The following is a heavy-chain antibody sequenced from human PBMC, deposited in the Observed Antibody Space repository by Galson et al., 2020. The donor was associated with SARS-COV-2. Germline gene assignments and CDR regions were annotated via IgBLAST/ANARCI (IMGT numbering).Heavy chain of an antibody. V-gene: IGHV3-21*01. CDR2: ISSSSSYI. D-gene: IGHD3-3*01. CDR3: ARAQLRTIFGVVTEALDALDF. J-gene: IGHJ3*01. CDR1: GFTFSTYS. Sequence: TGGSLRLSCAASGFTFSTYSMNWVRQAPGKGLEWVSFISSSSSYIYYADSVKGRFTISRDNAKNSLYLQMNSLRAEDTAVYYCARAQLRTIFGVVTEALDALDFWCQGTMVTVSS.